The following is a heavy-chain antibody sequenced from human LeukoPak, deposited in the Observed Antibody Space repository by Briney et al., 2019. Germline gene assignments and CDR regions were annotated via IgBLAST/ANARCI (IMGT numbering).Heavy chain of an antibody. CDR3: ARDWKQQLAEYFQH. V-gene: IGHV3-30-3*01. D-gene: IGHD6-13*01. CDR2: ISYDGSNK. J-gene: IGHJ1*01. Sequence: GSLRLSCAASGFTFSSYAMHWVRQAPGKGLEWVAVISYDGSNKYYADSVKGRFTISRENSKNTLYLQMNSLRAEDTAVYYCARDWKQQLAEYFQHWGQGTLVTVSS. CDR1: GFTFSSYA.